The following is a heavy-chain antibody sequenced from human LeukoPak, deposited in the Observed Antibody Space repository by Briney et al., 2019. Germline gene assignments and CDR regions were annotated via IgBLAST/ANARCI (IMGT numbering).Heavy chain of an antibody. J-gene: IGHJ4*02. V-gene: IGHV3-48*04. CDR3: ARYRGSGYSLDY. CDR2: ISSSSSSNI. CDR1: GFSFSSYS. Sequence: GGSLRLSCAASGFSFSSYSMNWVRQAPGKGLEWVSYISSSSSSNIYYADSVKGRFTISRDNAKNSLYLQMNSLRAEDTAVYYCARYRGSGYSLDYWGQGTLVTVSS. D-gene: IGHD3-3*01.